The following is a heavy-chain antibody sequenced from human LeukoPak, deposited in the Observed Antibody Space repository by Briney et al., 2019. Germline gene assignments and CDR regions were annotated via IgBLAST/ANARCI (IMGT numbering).Heavy chain of an antibody. CDR2: IYYSGST. Sequence: SETLSLTCIVSGGSISSGSYYWSWIRQPAGKGLEWIGYIYYSGSTNYSPSLKSRVTISVDTSKNQFSLKLSSVTAADTAVYYCARSEYSYGADAFDIWGQGTMVTVSS. CDR1: GGSISSGSYY. J-gene: IGHJ3*02. D-gene: IGHD5-18*01. CDR3: ARSEYSYGADAFDI. V-gene: IGHV4-61*10.